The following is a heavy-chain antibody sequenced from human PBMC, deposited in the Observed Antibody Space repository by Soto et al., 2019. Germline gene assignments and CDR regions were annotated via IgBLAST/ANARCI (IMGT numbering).Heavy chain of an antibody. CDR1: GGSISSGGYY. D-gene: IGHD3-10*01. V-gene: IGHV4-31*03. J-gene: IGHJ6*02. CDR2: IYYSGST. CDR3: ARDPQYGGVTYGMDV. Sequence: TLSLTCTVSGGSISSGGYYWSGIRQHPGKGLEWIGYIYYSGSTYYNPSLKSRVTISVDTSKNQFSLKLSSVTAADTAVYYCARDPQYGGVTYGMDVWGQGTTVTVSS.